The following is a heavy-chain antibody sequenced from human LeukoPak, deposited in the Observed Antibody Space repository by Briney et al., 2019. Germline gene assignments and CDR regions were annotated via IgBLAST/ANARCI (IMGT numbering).Heavy chain of an antibody. CDR3: ARKNGLDY. V-gene: IGHV3-11*06. Sequence: GRFTIPRDNAKNSLYLQMNSLRAEDTAVYYCARKNGLDYWGQGTLVTVSS. J-gene: IGHJ4*02.